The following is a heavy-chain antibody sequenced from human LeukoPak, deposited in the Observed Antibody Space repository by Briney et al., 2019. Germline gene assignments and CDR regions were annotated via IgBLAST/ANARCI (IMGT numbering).Heavy chain of an antibody. CDR2: INHSGST. CDR3: ARVGSSSWSYYFDY. D-gene: IGHD6-13*01. CDR1: GGSISSYY. J-gene: IGHJ4*02. Sequence: SETLSLTCTVSGGSISSYYWSWIRQPPGKGLEWIGEINHSGSTNYNPSLKSRVTISVDTSKNQFSLKLSSVTAADTAVYYCARVGSSSWSYYFDYWGQGTLVTVSS. V-gene: IGHV4-34*01.